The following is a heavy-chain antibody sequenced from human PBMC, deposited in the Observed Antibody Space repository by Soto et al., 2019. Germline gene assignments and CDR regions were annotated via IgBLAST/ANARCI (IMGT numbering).Heavy chain of an antibody. CDR1: GFTFSSYS. J-gene: IGHJ4*02. V-gene: IGHV3-21*01. D-gene: IGHD3-22*01. Sequence: PGGSLRLSCAASGFTFSSYSMNWVRQAPGKGLEWVSSISSSSYYIYYADSVKGRFTISRDDAQNSLYLQMNSLRVEDAAVYYCARGYSYDTSGYYRPESFDYWGQGTLVTVSS. CDR3: ARGYSYDTSGYYRPESFDY. CDR2: ISSSSYYI.